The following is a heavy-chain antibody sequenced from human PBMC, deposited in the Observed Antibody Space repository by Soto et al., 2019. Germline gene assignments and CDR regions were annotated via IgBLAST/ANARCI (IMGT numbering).Heavy chain of an antibody. CDR1: GFIFSSFA. Sequence: EVQLLESGGGLAQPGGSLRLSCAASGFIFSSFAMSWVRQAPGKGLEWISTISGSDGSTYYADSVQGRFTISRDNSKNTLSLQMNSLRAEDTAVYYCAKDRFCSGGSCYTEYWGQGSLVTVSS. J-gene: IGHJ4*02. CDR3: AKDRFCSGGSCYTEY. CDR2: ISGSDGST. D-gene: IGHD2-15*01. V-gene: IGHV3-23*01.